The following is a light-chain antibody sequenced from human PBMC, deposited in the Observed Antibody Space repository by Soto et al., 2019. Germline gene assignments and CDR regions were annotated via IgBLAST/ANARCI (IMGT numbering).Light chain of an antibody. V-gene: IGLV3-1*01. Sequence: SYELPQPPSVSVSPGQTASITCSGDQLGDKYACWYQQKPGQSPVLVIYQDSKRPSGIPERFSGSNSGNTATLTISGTQAMDEADYYCQAWDTHVVFGGGTKLTVL. CDR2: QDS. J-gene: IGLJ2*01. CDR3: QAWDTHVV. CDR1: QLGDKY.